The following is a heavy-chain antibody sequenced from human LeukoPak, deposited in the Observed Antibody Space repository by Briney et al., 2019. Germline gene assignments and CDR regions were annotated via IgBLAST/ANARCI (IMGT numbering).Heavy chain of an antibody. J-gene: IGHJ1*01. V-gene: IGHV3-23*01. CDR2: ISGSGGST. D-gene: IGHD2-2*01. CDR1: GFTFSSYA. CDR3: AKDDAAYCSSTSCYSHSVKYFQH. Sequence: GGSLRLSCAASGFTFSSYAMSWVRQAPGKGMEWVSAISGSGGSTYYADSVKGRFTISRDNSKNTLYLQMNSLRAEDTAVYYCAKDDAAYCSSTSCYSHSVKYFQHWGQGTLVTVSS.